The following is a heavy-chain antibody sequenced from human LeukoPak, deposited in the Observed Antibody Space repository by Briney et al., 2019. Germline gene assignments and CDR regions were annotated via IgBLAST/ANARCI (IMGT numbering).Heavy chain of an antibody. J-gene: IGHJ4*02. D-gene: IGHD6-13*01. CDR1: GFTFSSYG. CDR2: IRYDGSNK. V-gene: IGHV3-30*02. Sequence: RAGGSLRLSCAASGFTFSSYGMHWVRQAPGKGLEWVAFIRYDGSNKYYADSVKGRFTIYRDNSKNTLYLQMNSLRAEDTAVYYCANPRLPGGGSHSSSWYEGGGCFDYWGQGTLVTVSS. CDR3: ANPRLPGGGSHSSSWYEGGGCFDY.